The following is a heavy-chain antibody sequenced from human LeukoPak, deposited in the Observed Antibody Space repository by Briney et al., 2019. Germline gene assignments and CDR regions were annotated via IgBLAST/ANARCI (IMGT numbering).Heavy chain of an antibody. J-gene: IGHJ4*02. V-gene: IGHV3-30*03. Sequence: GGSLRLSCAASGFTFSSSGMHWVRQAPGKGLEWVAVISYDGSNKYYADSVKGRFTISRDNSKNTLYLQMNSLRAEDTAMYYCARGNQLLWGGFDYWGQGTLVTVSS. CDR1: GFTFSSSG. CDR2: ISYDGSNK. CDR3: ARGNQLLWGGFDY. D-gene: IGHD2-2*01.